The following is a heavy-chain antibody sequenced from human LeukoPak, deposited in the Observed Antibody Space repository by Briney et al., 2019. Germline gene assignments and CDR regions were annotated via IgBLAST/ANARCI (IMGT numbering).Heavy chain of an antibody. CDR3: TTMSAYCGGGCYDY. V-gene: IGHV3-15*01. D-gene: IGHD2-21*02. CDR1: GFIFSNAW. J-gene: IGHJ4*02. Sequence: GGSLRLSCAASGFIFSNAWMSWVRQAPGKGLEWVGRLKSKAVGGATDYAAPVKGRFTVSRDDSKNTLYLQMNSLKTEDTAVYYCTTMSAYCGGGCYDYWGQGTLVTVSS. CDR2: LKSKAVGGAT.